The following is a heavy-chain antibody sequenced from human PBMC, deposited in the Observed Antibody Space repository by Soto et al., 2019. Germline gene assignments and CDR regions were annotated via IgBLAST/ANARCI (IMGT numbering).Heavy chain of an antibody. J-gene: IGHJ4*02. Sequence: QLQLQESGPGLVKPSETLSLTCTVSGGSINNSSFYWGWVRQPPGKRLEWIGSIYHSGSAYYNPSLKSRLTIPVDTSNNQFSLNLSSVTAADTAVYFCARRPLVRGIIPYFFDSWGQGTLVTVSS. CDR2: IYHSGSA. V-gene: IGHV4-39*01. CDR3: ARRPLVRGIIPYFFDS. CDR1: GGSINNSSFY. D-gene: IGHD3-10*01.